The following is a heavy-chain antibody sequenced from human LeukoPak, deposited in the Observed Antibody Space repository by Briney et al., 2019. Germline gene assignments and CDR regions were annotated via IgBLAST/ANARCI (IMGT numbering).Heavy chain of an antibody. Sequence: SVKVSCKTSGGTFNTHAINWVRQAPGQGLEWMGGIIPIFGTANYAQKFQGRVTITADESTSTAYMELSSLRSEDTAVYYCARAEDIVATGYDYWGQGTLVTVSS. J-gene: IGHJ4*02. CDR1: GGTFNTHA. D-gene: IGHD5-12*01. V-gene: IGHV1-69*13. CDR3: ARAEDIVATGYDY. CDR2: IIPIFGTA.